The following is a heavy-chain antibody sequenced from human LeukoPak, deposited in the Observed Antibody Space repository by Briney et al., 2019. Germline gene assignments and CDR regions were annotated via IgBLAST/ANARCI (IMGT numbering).Heavy chain of an antibody. D-gene: IGHD6-13*01. CDR1: GYTFTGYY. CDR2: INPNSGGT. J-gene: IGHJ4*02. Sequence: ASVKVSCKASGYTFTGYYMHWVRQAPGQGLEWMGWINPNSGGTNYAQKFQGRVTMTRDTSISTAYMELSRLRSDDTAVCYCARDRGPPNIAAAPFGYWGQGTPVTVSS. V-gene: IGHV1-2*02. CDR3: ARDRGPPNIAAAPFGY.